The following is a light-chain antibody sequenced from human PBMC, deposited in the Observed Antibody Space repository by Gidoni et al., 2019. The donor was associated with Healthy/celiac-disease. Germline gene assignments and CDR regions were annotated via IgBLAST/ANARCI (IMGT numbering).Light chain of an antibody. CDR3: QQYYSYPSLT. CDR1: QGISSY. Sequence: AIRRTQSPSSLSASTGDRVTITCRASQGISSYFAWYQQKPGKAPKLLIYAASTLQSGVPPRFSGSGSWTDFSLTISCLQSEDFATYYCQQYYSYPSLTFGEGTKVEIK. CDR2: AAS. V-gene: IGKV1-8*01. J-gene: IGKJ4*02.